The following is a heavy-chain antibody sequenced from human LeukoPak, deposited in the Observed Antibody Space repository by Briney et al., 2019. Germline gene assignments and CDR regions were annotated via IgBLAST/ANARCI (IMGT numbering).Heavy chain of an antibody. V-gene: IGHV3-23*01. Sequence: GGSLRLSCAASGYTFTSYSMNWVRQAPGKGLEWVSTISGGGGSTYYADSVKGRFTISRDNSKNTLYLQVNSLRAEDTAVYYCAKGGKWDVTPFDYWGQGTLVTVSS. D-gene: IGHD1-26*01. CDR3: AKGGKWDVTPFDY. J-gene: IGHJ4*02. CDR2: ISGGGGST. CDR1: GYTFTSYS.